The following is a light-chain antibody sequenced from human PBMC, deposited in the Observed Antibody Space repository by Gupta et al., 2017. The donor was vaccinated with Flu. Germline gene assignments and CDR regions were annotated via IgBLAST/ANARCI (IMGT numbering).Light chain of an antibody. CDR3: QQRSDWPRFT. Sequence: HSPASVSVSPGQRATLSCRASQNINNFLTWYQQKPGQAPRLLIYDASNRATGVPARFSGSGSGTDFTLTINNLEPDDFAVYYCQQRSDWPRFTFGPGTKVDF. CDR1: QNINNF. V-gene: IGKV3-11*01. J-gene: IGKJ3*01. CDR2: DAS.